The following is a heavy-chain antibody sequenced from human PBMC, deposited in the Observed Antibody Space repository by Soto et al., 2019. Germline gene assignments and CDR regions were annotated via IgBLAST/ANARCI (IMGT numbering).Heavy chain of an antibody. D-gene: IGHD6-13*01. Sequence: QVQLVQSGAEVKKPGASVKVSCKASGYTFTSYGISWVRQAPGQGLEWMGWISAYNGNTNYAQKLQGRVTMTTDTATSTAYMELRSLRADDTAVYYCARVGIAAAGTRFAYYYGMDVWGQGTTVTVSS. CDR3: ARVGIAAAGTRFAYYYGMDV. J-gene: IGHJ6*02. CDR2: ISAYNGNT. V-gene: IGHV1-18*01. CDR1: GYTFTSYG.